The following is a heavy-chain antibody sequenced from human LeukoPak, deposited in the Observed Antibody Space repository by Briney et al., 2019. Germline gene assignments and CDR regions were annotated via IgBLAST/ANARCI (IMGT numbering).Heavy chain of an antibody. CDR2: ISGSGGKT. Sequence: GGSLRLSCAASGFTFSSYFMSWVRQAPGKGLEWVSSISGSGGKTYYTDSVKGRFTISRDNSKNTLYLRMNSLRAEDTAVYYCAKDDVVVIAYFDYWGQGTLVTVSS. J-gene: IGHJ4*02. CDR1: GFTFSSYF. D-gene: IGHD3-22*01. CDR3: AKDDVVVIAYFDY. V-gene: IGHV3-23*01.